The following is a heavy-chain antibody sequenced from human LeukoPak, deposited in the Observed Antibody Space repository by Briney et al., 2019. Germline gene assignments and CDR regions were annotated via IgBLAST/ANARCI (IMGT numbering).Heavy chain of an antibody. CDR2: IYYSGST. Sequence: SETLSLTCAVSGGSISSYYWSWIRQPPGKGLEWIGYIYYSGSTNYNPSLKSRVTISVDTSKNQFSLKLSSVTAADTAVYYCARDGKYYDSSGYYFPQGYLAFGIWGQGTMVTVSS. J-gene: IGHJ3*02. CDR3: ARDGKYYDSSGYYFPQGYLAFGI. V-gene: IGHV4-59*12. D-gene: IGHD3-22*01. CDR1: GGSISSYY.